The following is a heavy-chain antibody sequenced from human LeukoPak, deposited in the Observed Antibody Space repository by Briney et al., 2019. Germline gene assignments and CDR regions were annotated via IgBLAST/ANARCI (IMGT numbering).Heavy chain of an antibody. V-gene: IGHV3-7*01. J-gene: IGHJ4*02. CDR3: ARDVTRGGDPNC. CDR2: IKPDGSES. Sequence: QPGGSLRLSCAASGFTFSGYWMTWVRQAPGKGLEWVAIIKPDGSESYYVDSVKGRFTISRDNTKNSLCLQMNNLRAEDTAVYYCARDVTRGGDPNCWGQGTLVTVSS. D-gene: IGHD3-16*01. CDR1: GFTFSGYW.